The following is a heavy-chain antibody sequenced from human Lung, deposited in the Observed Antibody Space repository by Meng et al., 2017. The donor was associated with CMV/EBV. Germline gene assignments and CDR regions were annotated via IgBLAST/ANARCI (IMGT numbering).Heavy chain of an antibody. CDR1: GFTFRSLW. J-gene: IGHJ5*02. Sequence: GEXXKISCAASGFTFRSLWMSWVRRAPGKGLEWVANINQDGTEKHYVDSVRGRFTISRDNAKNSLCLQMSSLTVEDTAVYYCASGRGYSAWGPGTLVNGAS. D-gene: IGHD4-11*01. CDR3: ASGRGYSA. CDR2: INQDGTEK. V-gene: IGHV3-7*01.